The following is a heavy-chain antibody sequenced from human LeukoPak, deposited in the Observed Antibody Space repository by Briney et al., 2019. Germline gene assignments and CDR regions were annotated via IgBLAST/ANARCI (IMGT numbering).Heavy chain of an antibody. CDR3: TKDKYYEILTGYPNWFDP. Sequence: PGGSLRLSCAASGLTFSSYAMTLVRQAPGKGLEWVSAISGSGGGTDYADSVKGRFTISRDNSNNTLYLQMNSLRADDAAVYYCTKDKYYEILTGYPNWFDPWGQGTLVTVSS. V-gene: IGHV3-23*01. D-gene: IGHD3-9*01. J-gene: IGHJ5*02. CDR2: ISGSGGGT. CDR1: GLTFSSYA.